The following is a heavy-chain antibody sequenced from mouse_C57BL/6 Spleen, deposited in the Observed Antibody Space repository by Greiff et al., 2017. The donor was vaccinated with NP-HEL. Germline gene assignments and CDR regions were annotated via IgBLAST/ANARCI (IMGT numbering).Heavy chain of an antibody. CDR3: ARDDYYGSSYY. CDR2: ISDGGSYT. V-gene: IGHV5-4*01. D-gene: IGHD1-1*01. Sequence: EVMLVESGGGLVKPGGSLKLSCAASGFTFSSYAMSWVRQTPEKRLEWVATISDGGSYTYYPDNVKGRFTISREHAKNNLYLQMSHLKSEDTAMYYCARDDYYGSSYYLGQGTTLTVSS. J-gene: IGHJ2*01. CDR1: GFTFSSYA.